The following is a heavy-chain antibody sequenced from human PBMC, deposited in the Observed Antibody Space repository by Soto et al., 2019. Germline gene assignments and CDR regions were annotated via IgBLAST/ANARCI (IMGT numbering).Heavy chain of an antibody. J-gene: IGHJ6*03. CDR1: GGSISSYY. CDR2: IYYSGST. V-gene: IGHV4-59*08. CDR3: ARHYCSSTSCYYYYYMDV. Sequence: QVQLQESGPGLVKPSETLSLTCTVSGGSISSYYWSWIRQPPGKGLEWIGYIYYSGSTNYNPSLKSRVTISVDTSKNQFSLKLSSVTAADTAVYYCARHYCSSTSCYYYYYMDVWGKGTTVTVSS. D-gene: IGHD2-2*01.